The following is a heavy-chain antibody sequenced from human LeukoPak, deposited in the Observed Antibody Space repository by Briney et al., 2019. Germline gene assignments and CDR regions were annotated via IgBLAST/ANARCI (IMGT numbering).Heavy chain of an antibody. D-gene: IGHD6-13*01. CDR1: GFTFSSYS. V-gene: IGHV3-21*01. CDR2: ISSSSSYI. CDR3: ARDVIAAAGHFQH. J-gene: IGHJ1*01. Sequence: GGSLRLSCAASGFTFSSYSMNWVRQAPGKGLEWVSSISSSSSYIYYADSVKGRFTISRDNAKNSLYLQMNSLRAEDTAVYYCARDVIAAAGHFQHWGQGTLVTVSS.